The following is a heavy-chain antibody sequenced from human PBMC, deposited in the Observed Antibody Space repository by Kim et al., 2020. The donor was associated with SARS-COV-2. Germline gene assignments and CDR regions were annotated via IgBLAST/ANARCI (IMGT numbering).Heavy chain of an antibody. J-gene: IGHJ3*02. CDR2: IYPGDSDT. CDR1: GYSFTSYW. Sequence: GESLKMSCKGSGYSFTSYWIGWVRQMPGKGLEWMGIIYPGDSDTRYSPSFQGQVTISADKSISTAYLQWSSLKASDTAMYYCARRVAYCGGDCPHAFDIWGQGTMVTVSS. D-gene: IGHD2-21*02. CDR3: ARRVAYCGGDCPHAFDI. V-gene: IGHV5-51*01.